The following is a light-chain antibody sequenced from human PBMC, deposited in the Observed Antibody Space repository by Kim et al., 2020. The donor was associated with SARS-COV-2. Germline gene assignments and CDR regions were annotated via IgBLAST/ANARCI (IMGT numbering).Light chain of an antibody. CDR1: DLGEKF. CDR3: QTWASSHVV. V-gene: IGLV3-1*01. CDR2: EDT. Sequence: SYELTQPPAVSVAPGQTASITCSGDDLGEKFVFWYHQKPGQSPVMVIYEDTKRPSGIPDRFSASNSGNTATLTISGTQALDEADYFCQTWASSHVVFGGGTQLTVL. J-gene: IGLJ2*01.